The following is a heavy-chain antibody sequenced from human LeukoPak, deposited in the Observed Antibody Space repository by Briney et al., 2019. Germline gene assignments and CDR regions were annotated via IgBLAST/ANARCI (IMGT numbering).Heavy chain of an antibody. J-gene: IGHJ3*02. CDR3: ARGKAFDI. V-gene: IGHV3-7*01. CDR2: IKQDESEK. CDR1: GFTFSNYW. Sequence: GGSLRLSCVASGFTFSNYWMGWVRQVPGKGLEWVANIKQDESEKYYVDSVKGRFTISRDNAKNSLYLQLNSLRAEDTAVYYCARGKAFDIWGQGTMVTVSS.